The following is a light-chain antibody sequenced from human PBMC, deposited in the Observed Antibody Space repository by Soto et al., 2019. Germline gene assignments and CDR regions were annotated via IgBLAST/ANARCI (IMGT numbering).Light chain of an antibody. Sequence: DIQMTQSPSSVSASVGDRVTITCRASQAISSWLAWYQQKPGKAPKLLIYAASTLQSGVPSRFSGSGSGTDFTLTISSLQPEDFATYYSQQSNSFPFTFGQGTRLEIK. J-gene: IGKJ5*01. CDR1: QAISSW. V-gene: IGKV1-12*02. CDR2: AAS. CDR3: QQSNSFPFT.